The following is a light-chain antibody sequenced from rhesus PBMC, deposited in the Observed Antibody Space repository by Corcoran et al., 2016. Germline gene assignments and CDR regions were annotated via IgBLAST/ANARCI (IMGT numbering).Light chain of an antibody. CDR3: QQYSNWPHS. V-gene: IGKV3-42*03. Sequence: EIVMTQSPATLSLSPGERATLSCRASQSVSSSLAWYQQKPGQAPRLLIYGASSRANGITDRFSGSGSGTEFTLTISSLEPEDFAVYYCQQYSNWPHSFGQGTKVEIK. CDR2: GAS. J-gene: IGKJ2*01. CDR1: QSVSSS.